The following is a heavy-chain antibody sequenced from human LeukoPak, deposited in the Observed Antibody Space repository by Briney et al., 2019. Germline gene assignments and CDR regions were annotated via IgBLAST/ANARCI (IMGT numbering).Heavy chain of an antibody. CDR3: ARRGWELLPSYYFDY. CDR1: GGSFRDYY. J-gene: IGHJ4*01. CDR2: ISGSGSTI. Sequence: LSLTCAVYGGSFRDYYMSWIRQAPGRGLEWVSYISGSGSTIYYADSVKGRFTISRDNAKNSLYLQMNSLRAEDTAVYYCARRGWELLPSYYFDYWGQGTLVTVSS. D-gene: IGHD1-26*01. V-gene: IGHV3-11*04.